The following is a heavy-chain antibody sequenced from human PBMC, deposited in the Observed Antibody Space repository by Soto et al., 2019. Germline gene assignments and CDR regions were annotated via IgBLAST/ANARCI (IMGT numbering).Heavy chain of an antibody. J-gene: IGHJ4*02. V-gene: IGHV3-23*01. CDR1: GFTFSSYA. CDR2: ISGSGGST. CDR3: AASDSSGYPYYFDY. D-gene: IGHD3-22*01. Sequence: AGGSLRLSCAASGFTFSSYAMSWVRQAPGKGLEWVSAISGSGGSTFYADSVKGRFTISRDNSKNTLYLQMNSLRVEDTAVYYCAASDSSGYPYYFDYWGRGTLVTVSS.